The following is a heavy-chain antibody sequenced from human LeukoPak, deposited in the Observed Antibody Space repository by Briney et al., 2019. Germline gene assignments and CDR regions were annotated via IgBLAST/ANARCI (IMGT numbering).Heavy chain of an antibody. V-gene: IGHV3-64*01. Sequence: PGGSLRLSCAASGFTFSNYGMHWVRQAPGKGLEYVAAISTNGGSTYYTNSVKGRFTISRDNSKNTLYLQMGSLRPEDMAVYYCARVWGGMLLWFAYDIWGQGTVVTISS. D-gene: IGHD5-18*01. CDR1: GFTFSNYG. CDR3: ARVWGGMLLWFAYDI. J-gene: IGHJ3*02. CDR2: ISTNGGST.